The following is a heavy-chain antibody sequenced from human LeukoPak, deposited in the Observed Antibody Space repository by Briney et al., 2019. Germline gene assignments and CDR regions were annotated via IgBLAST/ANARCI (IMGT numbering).Heavy chain of an antibody. CDR2: ISAYNGNT. Sequence: GASVKVSCEASGYTFTSYGISWVRQAPGQGLEWMGWISAYNGNTNYAQKLQGRVTMTTDTSTSTAYMELRSLRSDDTAVYYCARDSGVGATEYYFDYWGQGTLVTVSS. D-gene: IGHD1-26*01. J-gene: IGHJ4*02. CDR3: ARDSGVGATEYYFDY. V-gene: IGHV1-18*01. CDR1: GYTFTSYG.